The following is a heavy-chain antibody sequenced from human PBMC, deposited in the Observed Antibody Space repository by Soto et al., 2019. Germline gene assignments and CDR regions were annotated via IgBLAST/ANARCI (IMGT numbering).Heavy chain of an antibody. Sequence: GGSLRLSCAASGFTFSIYAMSWFRQAPGKGLEWVSAISGSGGSTYHADSVKGRFTISRDNSKNTLYLQMNSLRAEDTAVYYCAKRWSYYFDYWGQGTLVTVSS. CDR3: AKRWSYYFDY. D-gene: IGHD2-15*01. J-gene: IGHJ4*02. CDR2: ISGSGGST. CDR1: GFTFSIYA. V-gene: IGHV3-23*01.